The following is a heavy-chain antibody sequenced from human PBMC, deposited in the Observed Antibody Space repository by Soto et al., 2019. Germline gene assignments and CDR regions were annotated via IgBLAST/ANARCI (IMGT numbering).Heavy chain of an antibody. CDR1: GYTFSNYG. V-gene: IGHV1-18*01. CDR2: ISAYNGET. CDR3: ARASGTGVGTTSY. D-gene: IGHD1-26*01. J-gene: IGHJ4*02. Sequence: QVQLVQSGPEVKKPGASAKVSCKAAGYTFSNYGISWMRQVPGQGLEWMGWISAYNGETKYAQKFQGRVSMTTDTSTNTAYMELGSPRSDDTAVYYCARASGTGVGTTSYWGQGTLVTVSS.